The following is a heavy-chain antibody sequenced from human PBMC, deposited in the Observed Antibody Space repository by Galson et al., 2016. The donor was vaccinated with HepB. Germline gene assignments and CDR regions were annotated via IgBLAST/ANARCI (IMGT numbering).Heavy chain of an antibody. D-gene: IGHD3-10*01. CDR3: SYGLDI. CDR2: TYYRSKWYH. Sequence: CAISGDSVSSNSAAWNWIRQSPSRCLEWLGGTYYRSKWYHDYAASVKSRITINPDTSKNQLSLQLNSVTPEDTAVYFCSYGLDICGQGTMVTVSS. J-gene: IGHJ3*02. V-gene: IGHV6-1*01. CDR1: GDSVSSNSAA.